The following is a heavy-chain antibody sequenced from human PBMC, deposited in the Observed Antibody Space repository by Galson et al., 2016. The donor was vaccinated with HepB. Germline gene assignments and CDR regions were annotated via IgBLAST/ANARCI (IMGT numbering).Heavy chain of an antibody. V-gene: IGHV3-30*03. D-gene: IGHD2-21*01. CDR3: ARVIGGTLDALDT. CDR1: GFTFSAYW. CDR2: ISYDGGSN. J-gene: IGHJ4*02. Sequence: SLRLSCAASGFTFSAYWMTWVRQAPGKGLKWVAVISYDGGSNYYADSVKGRFTISRDNSKNTLYLQMNSLRAEDSAVYYCARVIGGTLDALDTWGQGTLVTVSS.